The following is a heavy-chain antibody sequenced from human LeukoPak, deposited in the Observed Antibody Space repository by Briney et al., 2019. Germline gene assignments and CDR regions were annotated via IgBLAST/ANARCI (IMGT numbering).Heavy chain of an antibody. V-gene: IGHV5-51*01. CDR2: IYPGDSDT. CDR1: GYSFTSYW. Sequence: KLGESLKISCKGSGYSFTSYWIGWVRQMPGKGLEWMGIIYPGDSDTRYSPSFQGQVTISADKSISTAYLQWSSLTASDTAMYYCARSLEGDSSGYYGYAFDIWGQGTMVTVSS. J-gene: IGHJ3*02. CDR3: ARSLEGDSSGYYGYAFDI. D-gene: IGHD3-22*01.